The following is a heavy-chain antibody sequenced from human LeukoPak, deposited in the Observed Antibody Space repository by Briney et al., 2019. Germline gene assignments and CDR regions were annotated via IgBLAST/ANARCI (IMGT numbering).Heavy chain of an antibody. CDR2: ISAYNGNT. V-gene: IGHV1-18*01. CDR3: AREPRYYGSNHVDY. D-gene: IGHD3-10*01. Sequence: GASVKVSCKASGYTFPSFGISWVRQAPGQGLEWMGWISAYNGNTNYAQKLQGRVTMTTDTSTSTAYMELSRLRSDDTAVYYCAREPRYYGSNHVDYWGQGTLVTVSS. J-gene: IGHJ4*02. CDR1: GYTFPSFG.